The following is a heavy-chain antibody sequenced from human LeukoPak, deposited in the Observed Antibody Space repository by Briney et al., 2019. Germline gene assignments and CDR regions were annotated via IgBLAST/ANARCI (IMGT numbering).Heavy chain of an antibody. V-gene: IGHV3-23*01. J-gene: IGHJ3*02. Sequence: PGGSLRLSCAASGFTFSTYAMSWVRQAPGQGLEWVSTITGSGGITYYADSVKGRFTISRDNSKNTLYLQMNNLRAEDTAVYYCARHLAAAEAFDIWGQGTMVTVSS. CDR3: ARHLAAAEAFDI. D-gene: IGHD6-13*01. CDR2: ITGSGGIT. CDR1: GFTFSTYA.